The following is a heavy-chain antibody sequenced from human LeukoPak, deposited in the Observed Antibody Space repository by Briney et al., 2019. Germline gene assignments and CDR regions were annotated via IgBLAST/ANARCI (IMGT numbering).Heavy chain of an antibody. J-gene: IGHJ1*01. CDR3: ARGYIVLMVYAGSYFQH. V-gene: IGHV4-59*01. Sequence: SETLSLTCSVSGGSINSYYWSWIRQPPGKGLEWIGYIYYSGSIKYNPSLKSRVTMSVDTSKSQFSLKLSSVTAADTAVYYCARGYIVLMVYAGSYFQHWGQGTLVTVSS. CDR1: GGSINSYY. CDR2: IYYSGSI. D-gene: IGHD2-8*01.